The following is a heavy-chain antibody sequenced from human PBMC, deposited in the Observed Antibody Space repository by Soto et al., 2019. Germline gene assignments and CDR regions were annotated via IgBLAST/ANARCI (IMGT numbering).Heavy chain of an antibody. CDR1: NGFITHNHYW. D-gene: IGHD1-26*01. V-gene: IGHV4-4*01. CDR2: IHHSGST. Sequence: QVQLQESGPGLVEPSGTLSLTCGVSNGFITHNHYWWSWVRQPPGKVLEWIGEIHHSGSTNYNPSFRSRVPMSVDTSKPPFSLNLQAPTAADAAVYCWAGGTDYRWVLWGQGTTVIVSS. CDR3: AGGTDYRWVL. J-gene: IGHJ6*02.